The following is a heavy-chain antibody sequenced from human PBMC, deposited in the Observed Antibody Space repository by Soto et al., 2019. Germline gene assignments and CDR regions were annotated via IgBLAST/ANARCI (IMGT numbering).Heavy chain of an antibody. CDR1: GFTFSSCE. V-gene: IGHV3-48*03. CDR3: ERDSRWGAARRLPFYY. J-gene: IGHJ4*02. D-gene: IGHD6-6*01. CDR2: IGRSGETI. Sequence: PGGSLRLSCVGSGFTFSSCEMNGVRQTPGKGLEWLSYIGRSGETIYYADSVKGRFTISRGNAKSSLFLQMTVLRDEDTRNYYCERDSRWGAARRLPFYYWGRGTLVTVSS.